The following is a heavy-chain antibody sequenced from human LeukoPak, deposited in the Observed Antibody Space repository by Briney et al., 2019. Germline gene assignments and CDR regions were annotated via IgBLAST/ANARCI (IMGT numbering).Heavy chain of an antibody. CDR2: IKQDGSEK. V-gene: IGHV3-7*03. Sequence: GGSLRLSCAASGFTFSSYWMSWVRQTPGRGLEWVANIKQDGSEKYYVDSVKGRFTISRDNAKNSLYMQMNSLRAEDTAVYYCGRSAAAGFFDYWGQGTLVTVSS. D-gene: IGHD6-13*01. J-gene: IGHJ4*02. CDR3: GRSAAAGFFDY. CDR1: GFTFSSYW.